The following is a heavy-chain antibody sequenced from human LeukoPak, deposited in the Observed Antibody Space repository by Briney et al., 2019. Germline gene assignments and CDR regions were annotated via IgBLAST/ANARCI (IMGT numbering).Heavy chain of an antibody. J-gene: IGHJ3*02. Sequence: GGSLRLSCAASGFTFSSYTVHWVRQAPGKGLDWVAVMSNDGSNKYYADSVKGRFTISRDNSKNTLYLQMNSLRAEDTAVYYCAKDIAVAGTPLDAFDIWGQGTMVTVSS. CDR2: MSNDGSNK. V-gene: IGHV3-30*07. CDR3: AKDIAVAGTPLDAFDI. CDR1: GFTFSSYT. D-gene: IGHD6-19*01.